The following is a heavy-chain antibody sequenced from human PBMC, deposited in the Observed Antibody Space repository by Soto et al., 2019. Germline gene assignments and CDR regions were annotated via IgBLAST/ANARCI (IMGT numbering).Heavy chain of an antibody. CDR3: GRCYRPGSFYDYYYGMDA. CDR1: GGAISTYC. D-gene: IGHD3-10*01. V-gene: IGHV4-59*01. J-gene: IGHJ6*02. Sequence: KTSETLSLTWSVAGGAISTYCWSWIRQFPGQGLEWIGYIYHSGSSQYNRSLTSRVTISVDTSKNQLSLRRSSVTAADTAVYYCGRCYRPGSFYDYYYGMDACRQGTTVTFSS. CDR2: IYHSGSS.